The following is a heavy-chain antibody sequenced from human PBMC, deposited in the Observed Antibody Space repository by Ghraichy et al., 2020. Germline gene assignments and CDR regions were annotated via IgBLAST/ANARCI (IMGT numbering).Heavy chain of an antibody. Sequence: LSLTCAASGFTFSNYDMRWFRQAPLKGLEWVSTVTRNGDTTYADSVRGRFTISRDNSKNTVYLQMSSLRAEDTAVYYCARRIPDRKGMDVWGQGTTVTVSS. J-gene: IGHJ6*02. CDR3: ARRIPDRKGMDV. CDR1: GFTFSNYD. D-gene: IGHD6-13*01. V-gene: IGHV3-23*01. CDR2: VTRNGDTT.